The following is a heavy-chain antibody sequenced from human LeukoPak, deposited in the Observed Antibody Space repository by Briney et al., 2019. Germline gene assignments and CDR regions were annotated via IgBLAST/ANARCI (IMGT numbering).Heavy chain of an antibody. D-gene: IGHD3-16*02. V-gene: IGHV1-69*13. CDR2: IIPIFGTA. CDR1: GGTFSSYA. CDR3: ARSIMITFGGVIVSYYFDY. J-gene: IGHJ4*02. Sequence: SVKVSCKASGGTFSSYAISWVRQAPGQGLEWMGGIIPIFGTANYAQKFQGRVTITADESTSTAYMELSSLRSEDTAVCYCARSIMITFGGVIVSYYFDYWGQGTLVTVSS.